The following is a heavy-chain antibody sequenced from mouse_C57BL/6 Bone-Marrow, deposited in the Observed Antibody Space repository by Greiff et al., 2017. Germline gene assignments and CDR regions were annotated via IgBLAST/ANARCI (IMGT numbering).Heavy chain of an antibody. V-gene: IGHV1-55*01. J-gene: IGHJ4*01. CDR2: IYPGSGST. CDR1: GYTFTSYW. D-gene: IGHD2-4*01. CDR3: AREGDDYDEGYYAMDY. Sequence: VQLQQPGAELVKPGASVKMSYKASGYTFTSYWITWVKQRPGQGLEWIGDIYPGSGSTNYNEKFKSKATLTVDTSSSTAYMQLSSLTSEDSAVYYCAREGDDYDEGYYAMDYWGQGTSVTVSS.